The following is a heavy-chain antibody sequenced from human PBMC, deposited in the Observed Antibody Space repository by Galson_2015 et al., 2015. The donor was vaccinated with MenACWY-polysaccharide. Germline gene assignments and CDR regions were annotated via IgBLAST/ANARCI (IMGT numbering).Heavy chain of an antibody. V-gene: IGHV2-70*20. CDR3: SRIRKRYSSSWYDYCYYGMDV. CDR2: IQWDDNN. D-gene: IGHD6-13*01. Sequence: PALVNPTQPLTLPCTFSGFSLSSSGLCVSWVRQPPGKAMEWLALIQWDDNNYYRKSLKTRLTISNDTSKNQVILTMTNMDPVDTATDYCSRIRKRYSSSWYDYCYYGMDVWGQGTTVTVSS. J-gene: IGHJ6*02. CDR1: GFSLSSSGLC.